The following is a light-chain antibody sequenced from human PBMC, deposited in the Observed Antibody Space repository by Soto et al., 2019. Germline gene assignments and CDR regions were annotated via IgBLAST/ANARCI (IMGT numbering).Light chain of an antibody. Sequence: EIGLTHSPAALSLSQCERATLSSRASQSVSSYLAWYQQKPGQAPRLLIYDASNRATGIPARFSGSGSGTDFTLTISRLEPEDFAVYYCQQYGSSPIPFGQGTRLETK. CDR2: DAS. J-gene: IGKJ5*01. CDR3: QQYGSSPIP. V-gene: IGKV3-20*01. CDR1: QSVSSY.